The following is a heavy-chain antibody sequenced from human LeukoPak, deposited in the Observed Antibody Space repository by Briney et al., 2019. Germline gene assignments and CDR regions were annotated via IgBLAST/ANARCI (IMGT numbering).Heavy chain of an antibody. Sequence: ASVKVSCKASGYTFTDYYIHWVRQAPGQGLEXXGWVNPNSGGTSYAQKFQGRVTMTRDTSINTVFMELSSLRSNDTAIYYCARERLSPGKGFDYWGQGTLVTVSS. CDR3: ARERLSPGKGFDY. D-gene: IGHD4-23*01. CDR2: VNPNSGGT. J-gene: IGHJ4*02. V-gene: IGHV1-2*02. CDR1: GYTFTDYY.